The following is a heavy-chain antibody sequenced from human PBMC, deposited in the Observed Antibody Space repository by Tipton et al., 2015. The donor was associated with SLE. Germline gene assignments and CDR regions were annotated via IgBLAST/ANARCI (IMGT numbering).Heavy chain of an antibody. V-gene: IGHV4-38-2*01. CDR1: GYPITSGYY. D-gene: IGHD2-2*01. J-gene: IGHJ4*02. CDR2: IYHNGNT. Sequence: TLSLTCAVSGYPITSGYYWGWVRPPPGKGLEWIGNIYHNGNTYYNPSLKSRVVISVDTSKNKFYLWLTSVTAAYTAVYYCARRVIVLVPGVLGSFDSWGQVTLVTVSS. CDR3: ARRVIVLVPGVLGSFDS.